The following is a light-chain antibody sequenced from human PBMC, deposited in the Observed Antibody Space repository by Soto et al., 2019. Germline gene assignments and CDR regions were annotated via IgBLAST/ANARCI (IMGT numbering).Light chain of an antibody. V-gene: IGLV2-14*01. J-gene: IGLJ3*02. CDR2: EVS. CDR1: SSDVGGSNY. CDR3: TSYTSSSTLV. Sequence: QSALTQPASVSGSPGQSITISCIGTSSDVGGSNYVSWYQQYPGKAPKLMIYEVSNRPSGVSDRFSGSKSGNTASLTISGLQADDEADYYCTSYTSSSTLVFGGRTKLTVL.